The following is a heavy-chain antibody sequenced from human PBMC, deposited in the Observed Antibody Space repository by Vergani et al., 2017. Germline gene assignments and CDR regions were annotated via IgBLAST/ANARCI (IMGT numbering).Heavy chain of an antibody. CDR1: GGSISSSSYY. CDR3: ARPNCGVQRADDAFDI. CDR2: IYYSGST. Sequence: QLQLQESGPGLVKPSETLSLTCTVSGGSISSSSYYWGWIRQPPGKGLEWIGSIYYSGSTYYNPSLKSRVTISVDTSKNRFCLKLISGTAADTAVYYCARPNCGVQRADDAFDIWGQGTMVTVSS. V-gene: IGHV4-39*01. J-gene: IGHJ3*02. D-gene: IGHD4-17*01.